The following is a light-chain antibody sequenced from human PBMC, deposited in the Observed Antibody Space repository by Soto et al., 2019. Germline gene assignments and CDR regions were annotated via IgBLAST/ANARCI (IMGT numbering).Light chain of an antibody. J-gene: IGLJ1*01. Sequence: QSVLTQPPSASGTPGQRVTISCSGSSSNIGSNTVNWYQQFPGTAPKLLIYSSNQRPSGVPDRFSGSKSGTSASLAISGLQSEDEADYYCAAWDDSLNGPVFGTGTKVTVL. CDR2: SSN. CDR3: AAWDDSLNGPV. CDR1: SSNIGSNT. V-gene: IGLV1-44*01.